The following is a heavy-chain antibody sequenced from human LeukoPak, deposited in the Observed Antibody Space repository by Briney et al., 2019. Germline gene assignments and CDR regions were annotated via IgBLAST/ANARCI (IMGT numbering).Heavy chain of an antibody. Sequence: PSQTLSLTCAVYGGSFSGVSWSWIGQSPGPGVGWCGEINHSGSTYYNPSLKSRVTTSVDTSKNQFSLKLSSVTAADTAVYYCARVVVPAARRRPDWFDPWGQGTLVTVSS. CDR1: GGSFSGVS. V-gene: IGHV4-34*09. D-gene: IGHD2-2*01. CDR3: ARVVVPAARRRPDWFDP. J-gene: IGHJ5*02. CDR2: INHSGST.